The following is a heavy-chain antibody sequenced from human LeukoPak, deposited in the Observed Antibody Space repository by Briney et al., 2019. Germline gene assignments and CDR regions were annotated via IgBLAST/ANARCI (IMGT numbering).Heavy chain of an antibody. V-gene: IGHV3-30-3*01. CDR3: AKASWYSAFDI. CDR2: ISYDGSNK. CDR1: GFTFSSYA. D-gene: IGHD2-15*01. J-gene: IGHJ3*02. Sequence: GGSLRLSCAASGFTFSSYAMPWVRQAPGKGLEWVAVISYDGSNKYYADSVKGRFTISRDNSKNTLYLQMNSLRAEDTAVYYCAKASWYSAFDIWGQGTMVTVSS.